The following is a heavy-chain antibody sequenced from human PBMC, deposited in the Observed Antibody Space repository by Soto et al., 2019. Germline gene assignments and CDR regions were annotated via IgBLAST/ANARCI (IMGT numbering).Heavy chain of an antibody. CDR2: ISWDGGTT. CDR3: GKDGSQKDDDGNWLGS. Sequence: EVQLVESGGDVVQPGGSLRLSCAASGFTFEDYTIHWVRQAPGKALEWVSLISWDGGTTYYTHSVKGRFTISRDNSKNSLYLQMNSLRPEDTAFYCGKDGSQKDDDGNWLGSWGQGTLVTVSS. CDR1: GFTFEDYT. D-gene: IGHD3-16*01. J-gene: IGHJ5*01. V-gene: IGHV3-43*01.